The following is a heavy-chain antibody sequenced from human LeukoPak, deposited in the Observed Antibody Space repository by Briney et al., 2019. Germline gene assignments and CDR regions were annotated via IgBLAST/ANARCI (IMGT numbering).Heavy chain of an antibody. CDR2: ISYDGSNK. J-gene: IGHJ4*02. D-gene: IGHD3-10*01. CDR3: ARRGRGYYFDY. V-gene: IGHV3-30*01. Sequence: GRSLRLSCAASGFTFSSYAMHWVRQAPGKGLEWVAVISYDGSNKYYADFVKGRFTISRDNSKNTLYLQMNSLRAEDTAVYYCARRGRGYYFDYWGQGTLVTVSS. CDR1: GFTFSSYA.